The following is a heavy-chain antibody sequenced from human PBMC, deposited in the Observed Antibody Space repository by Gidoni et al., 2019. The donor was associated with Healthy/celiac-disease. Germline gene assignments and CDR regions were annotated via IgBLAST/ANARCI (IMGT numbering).Heavy chain of an antibody. D-gene: IGHD1-26*01. Sequence: EVQLLESGGGLVKPGRSLRLSCAASGFTFSRYSMNWVRQAPGKGLEWVSSISSSSSYIYYADSVKCRFTISSDNAKNSLYLQMNSLRAKDTAVYYCARDGGVGANYGYFDLWGRGTLVTVSS. CDR3: ARDGGVGANYGYFDL. V-gene: IGHV3-21*01. CDR2: ISSSSSYI. CDR1: GFTFSRYS. J-gene: IGHJ2*01.